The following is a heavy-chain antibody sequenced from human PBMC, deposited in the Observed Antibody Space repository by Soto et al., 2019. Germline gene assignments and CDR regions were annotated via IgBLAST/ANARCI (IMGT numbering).Heavy chain of an antibody. Sequence: QVQLVESGGGVVQPGRSLRLSCAASGFTFSSYAMHWVRQAPGKGLEWVAVISYDGSNKYYADSVKGRFTISRDNSKNTLYLQMNSLRAEDTTVYYCARVPPMLSPYYYDSSGYSKGAYKDGDAFDIWGQGTMVTVSS. V-gene: IGHV3-30-3*01. CDR1: GFTFSSYA. CDR3: ARVPPMLSPYYYDSSGYSKGAYKDGDAFDI. D-gene: IGHD3-22*01. CDR2: ISYDGSNK. J-gene: IGHJ3*02.